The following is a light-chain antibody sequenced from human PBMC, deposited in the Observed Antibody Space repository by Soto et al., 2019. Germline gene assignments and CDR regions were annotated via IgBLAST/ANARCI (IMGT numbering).Light chain of an antibody. CDR3: RQRSNWPIT. Sequence: EIVLTQSPATLYLSPGERATLSCRASQSVSSYLAWYQQKPGQAPRLLINDASNRDTGVPTWFSGSRSGTDFTLTISSLEPEDFAVYYCRQRSNWPITFGQGTRLEIK. CDR1: QSVSSY. V-gene: IGKV3-11*01. CDR2: DAS. J-gene: IGKJ5*01.